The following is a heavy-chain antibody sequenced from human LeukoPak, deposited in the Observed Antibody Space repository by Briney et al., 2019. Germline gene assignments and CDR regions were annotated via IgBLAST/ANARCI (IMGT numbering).Heavy chain of an antibody. CDR3: ARARSAAEPYFFDY. CDR2: INHSGST. CDR1: GGSFSGYY. J-gene: IGHJ4*02. D-gene: IGHD6-25*01. V-gene: IGHV4-34*01. Sequence: PSETLSLTCAVYGGSFSGYYWRWIRQPPGKGREWIGEINHSGSTNYNPSLKSRVTISVDTSKNQFSLKLSSVTAADTAVYYCARARSAAEPYFFDYWGQGTLVTVSS.